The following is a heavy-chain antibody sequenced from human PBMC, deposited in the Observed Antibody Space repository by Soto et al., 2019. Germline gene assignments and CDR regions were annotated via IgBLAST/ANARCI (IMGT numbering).Heavy chain of an antibody. J-gene: IGHJ6*02. D-gene: IGHD6-13*01. Sequence: SGKVSCKASGYTFSSYGISWVRQAPGQGLEWMGWISAYNGNTNYAQKLQGRVTMTTDTSTSTAYMELRSLRSDDTAVYYCASIAAAGNGMDVWGQGTTVTVSS. CDR1: GYTFSSYG. V-gene: IGHV1-18*01. CDR3: ASIAAAGNGMDV. CDR2: ISAYNGNT.